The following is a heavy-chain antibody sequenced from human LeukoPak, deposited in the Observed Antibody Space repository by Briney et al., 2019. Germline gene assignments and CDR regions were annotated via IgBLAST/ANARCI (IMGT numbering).Heavy chain of an antibody. D-gene: IGHD6-19*01. CDR2: ISWNSGSI. CDR3: AKDEQWLVSYFDY. Sequence: PGGSLRLSCAASGFTFSTYAMNWVRQAPGKGLEWVSGISWNSGSIGYADSVKGRFTISRDNAENSLYLQMNSLRAEDTALYYCAKDEQWLVSYFDYWGQGTLVTVSS. V-gene: IGHV3-9*01. CDR1: GFTFSTYA. J-gene: IGHJ4*02.